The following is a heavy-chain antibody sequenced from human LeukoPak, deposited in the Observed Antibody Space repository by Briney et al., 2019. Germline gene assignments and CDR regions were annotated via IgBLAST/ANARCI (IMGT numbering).Heavy chain of an antibody. CDR1: GFTFDDYA. CDR2: ISRNSGSI. J-gene: IGHJ4*02. CDR3: AKGGGGSGWFPYYFDY. V-gene: IGHV3-9*01. D-gene: IGHD6-19*01. Sequence: GGSLRLSCAASGFTFDDYAMHWVRQAPGKGLEWVSGISRNSGSIGYADSVKGRFTISRDNAKNSLYLQMNSLRAEDTALYYCAKGGGGSGWFPYYFDYWGQGTLVTVSS.